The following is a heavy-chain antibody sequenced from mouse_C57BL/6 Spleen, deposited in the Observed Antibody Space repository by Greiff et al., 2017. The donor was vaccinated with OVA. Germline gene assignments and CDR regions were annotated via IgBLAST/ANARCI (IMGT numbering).Heavy chain of an antibody. V-gene: IGHV3-6*01. J-gene: IGHJ2*01. D-gene: IGHD1-1*01. Sequence: ESGPGLVKPSQSLSLTCSVTGYSITSGYYWNWIRQFPGNKLEWMGYISYDGSNNYNPSLKNRISITRDTSKNQFFLKLNSVTTEDTATYYCASRDYGSSYVDYWGQGTTLTVSS. CDR3: ASRDYGSSYVDY. CDR2: ISYDGSN. CDR1: GYSITSGYY.